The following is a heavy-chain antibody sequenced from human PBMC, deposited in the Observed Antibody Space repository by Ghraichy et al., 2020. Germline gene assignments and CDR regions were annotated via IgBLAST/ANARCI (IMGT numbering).Heavy chain of an antibody. D-gene: IGHD3-22*01. CDR2: ISWNSGSI. Sequence: SLNISCAASGFNFDDYAMHWVRQAPGKGLEWVSGISWNSGSIAYADSVKGRFAISRDNAKNSPYLQMNSLRVEDMALYYCAKDKTSSGYDAFDIWGQGTIVTVSS. V-gene: IGHV3-9*03. CDR3: AKDKTSSGYDAFDI. J-gene: IGHJ3*02. CDR1: GFNFDDYA.